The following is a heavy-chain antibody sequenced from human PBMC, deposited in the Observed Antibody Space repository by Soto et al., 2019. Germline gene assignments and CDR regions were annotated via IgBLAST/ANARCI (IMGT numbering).Heavy chain of an antibody. J-gene: IGHJ4*02. CDR2: IKTKTDGGTT. V-gene: IGHV3-15*07. D-gene: IGHD3-16*01. Sequence: SVSNAWMNWVRQAPGKGLEWVGRIKTKTDGGTTLYVAPVKGRFTISRDDSKNTQYLQMNSLRTEDTAMYYCATQGGLWGQGTLVTVSS. CDR3: ATQGGL. CDR1: SVSNAW.